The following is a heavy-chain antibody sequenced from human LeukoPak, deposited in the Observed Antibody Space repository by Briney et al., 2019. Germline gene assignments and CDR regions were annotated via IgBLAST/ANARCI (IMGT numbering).Heavy chain of an antibody. V-gene: IGHV3-48*03. Sequence: GGSLGLSCAASGFTFSSYEMTWVGQAPGKGREWVSYISSSGSTIYYADSVKGRFTISRDNAKNSLYLQMNSLRAEDTAVYYCARERRGYSGYDSVRGDYWGQGTLVTVSS. J-gene: IGHJ4*02. CDR2: ISSSGSTI. CDR3: ARERRGYSGYDSVRGDY. CDR1: GFTFSSYE. D-gene: IGHD5-12*01.